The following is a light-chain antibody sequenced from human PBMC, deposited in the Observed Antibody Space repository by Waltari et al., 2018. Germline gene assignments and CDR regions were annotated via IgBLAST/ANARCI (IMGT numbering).Light chain of an antibody. CDR3: HQYGLSART. V-gene: IGKV3-20*01. J-gene: IGKJ1*01. Sequence: VLTQSQGTLSLSPGERATISCRASQRVANNYLAWYQQKPGQAPRLLIYAASSRATGIPDRFSGSVSGTEFTLTISRLEPEDSAVYYCHQYGLSARTFGQGTKVEI. CDR2: AAS. CDR1: QRVANNY.